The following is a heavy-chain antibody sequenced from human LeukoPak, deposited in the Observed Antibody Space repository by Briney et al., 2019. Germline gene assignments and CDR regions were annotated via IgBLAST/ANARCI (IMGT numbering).Heavy chain of an antibody. CDR2: INHSGST. J-gene: IGHJ2*01. CDR3: ARLGIFGVVISVPWYFDL. CDR1: GGSFSGYY. Sequence: SETLSLTCAVYGGSFSGYYWNWIRQPPGKGLEWIGEINHSGSTNYNPSLKSRVTISVDTSKNQFSLKLSSVTAADTAVYYCARLGIFGVVISVPWYFDLWGRGTLVTVSS. V-gene: IGHV4-34*01. D-gene: IGHD3-3*01.